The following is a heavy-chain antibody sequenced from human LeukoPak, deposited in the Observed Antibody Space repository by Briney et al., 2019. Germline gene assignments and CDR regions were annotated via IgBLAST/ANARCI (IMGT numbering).Heavy chain of an antibody. CDR2: IYHSGTT. CDR3: ARVGSSLIVGAVDP. D-gene: IGHD1-26*01. CDR1: GSSISSGYY. Sequence: SETLSLTCTVSGSSISSGYYWGWIRQPPGRGLEWIGSIYHSGTTYYNPSLKSRVTISADTSKNQFSLKLSSATAADTAVYYCARVGSSLIVGAVDPWGQGTLVTVSS. J-gene: IGHJ5*02. V-gene: IGHV4-38-2*02.